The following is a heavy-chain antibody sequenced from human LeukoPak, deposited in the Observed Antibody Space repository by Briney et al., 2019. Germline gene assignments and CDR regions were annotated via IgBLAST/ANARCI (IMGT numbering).Heavy chain of an antibody. Sequence: GGSLRLSCAVSGFTFSSYAMSWVRQAPGTGLEWVASISGSNNNTYYTDSVKGRFTISRDNSKNTVYLQMNSLRVEDTAVYYCAKGGRTYSLYYFDYWGQGTLVTVSS. CDR3: AKGGRTYSLYYFDY. CDR1: GFTFSSYA. D-gene: IGHD4-11*01. CDR2: ISGSNNNT. V-gene: IGHV3-23*01. J-gene: IGHJ4*02.